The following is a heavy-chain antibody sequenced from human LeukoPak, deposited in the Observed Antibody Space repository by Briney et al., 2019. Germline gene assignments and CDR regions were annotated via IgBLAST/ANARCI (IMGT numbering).Heavy chain of an antibody. CDR1: GFTFSSYA. V-gene: IGHV3-30-3*01. D-gene: IGHD4-17*01. CDR2: ISYDGSNK. CDR3: ARAGYGDYGDFDY. J-gene: IGHJ4*02. Sequence: PGGSLRLSCAAFGFTFSSYAMHWVRQAPGKGLEWVAVISYDGSNKYYADSVKGRFTISRDNSKNTLYLQMNSLRAEDTAVYYCARAGYGDYGDFDYWGQGTLVTVSS.